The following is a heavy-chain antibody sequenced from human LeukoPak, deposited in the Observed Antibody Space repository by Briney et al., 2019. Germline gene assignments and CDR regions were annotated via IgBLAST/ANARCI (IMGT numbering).Heavy chain of an antibody. Sequence: PETLSLTCAVYGGSFSGYYWSWIRQPPGKGLEWIGEINDSGSTNYNPTLKSPVTISVDTSKNQFSLKLSSVTAADTAVYYCARGRGVAAKDYWGQGTLVTVSS. J-gene: IGHJ4*02. V-gene: IGHV4-34*01. CDR3: ARGRGVAAKDY. D-gene: IGHD3-10*01. CDR2: INDSGST. CDR1: GGSFSGYY.